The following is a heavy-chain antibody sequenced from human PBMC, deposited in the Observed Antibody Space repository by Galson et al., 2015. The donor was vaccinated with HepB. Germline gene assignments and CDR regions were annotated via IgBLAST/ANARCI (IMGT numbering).Heavy chain of an antibody. V-gene: IGHV3-23*01. CDR2: ISGSGGST. Sequence: SLRLSCAASGFTFSSYAMRWVRQAPEKGLEWVSDISGSGGSTYYADSVKGRFTISRDNSKNTLYLQMNSLRAEDTAVYYCAKGGLATYSSGWQGGWFDPWGQGTLVTVSS. CDR3: AKGGLATYSSGWQGGWFDP. CDR1: GFTFSSYA. J-gene: IGHJ5*02. D-gene: IGHD6-19*01.